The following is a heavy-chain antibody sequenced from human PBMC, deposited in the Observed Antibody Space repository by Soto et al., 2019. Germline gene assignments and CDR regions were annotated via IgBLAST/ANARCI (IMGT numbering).Heavy chain of an antibody. D-gene: IGHD6-19*01. J-gene: IGHJ4*02. Sequence: QVQLQESGPGLVKPSETLSLTCTVSGGSISSYYWSWIRQPPGKGLEWIGYIYYSGSTNYNPSLKSRVTISVDTSKNQFSLKLSSVTAADTAVYYWARRRYSSGWSVGGDYYFDYWGQGTLVTVSS. V-gene: IGHV4-59*08. CDR2: IYYSGST. CDR3: ARRRYSSGWSVGGDYYFDY. CDR1: GGSISSYY.